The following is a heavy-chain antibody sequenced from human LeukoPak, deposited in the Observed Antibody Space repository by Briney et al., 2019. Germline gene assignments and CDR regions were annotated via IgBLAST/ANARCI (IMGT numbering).Heavy chain of an antibody. Sequence: GASVTVSCTVSGYTLTKLSMHWVRQAPGKGLEWMGGFDPEDGETIYAQKFQGRVTMTEDTSTDTAYMELSSLRSEDTAVYYCATAAWGSGSYYYFDYWGQGTLVTVSS. V-gene: IGHV1-24*01. CDR1: GYTLTKLS. CDR3: ATAAWGSGSYYYFDY. D-gene: IGHD3-10*01. J-gene: IGHJ4*02. CDR2: FDPEDGET.